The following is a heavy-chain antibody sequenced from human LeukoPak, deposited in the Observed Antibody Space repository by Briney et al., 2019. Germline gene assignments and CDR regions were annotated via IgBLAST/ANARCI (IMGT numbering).Heavy chain of an antibody. CDR2: IYTSGST. V-gene: IGHV4-4*07. J-gene: IGHJ4*02. CDR1: GGSISTYY. D-gene: IGHD4-23*01. CDR3: ARRRTATVDFDY. Sequence: PSETLSLTCTVSGGSISTYYWSWIRQPAGKGLEWIGRIYTSGSTNYNPSLKTRVTMSVDTSKNQFSLKVSSVTAADTAVYYCARRRTATVDFDYWGQGTLVTVSS.